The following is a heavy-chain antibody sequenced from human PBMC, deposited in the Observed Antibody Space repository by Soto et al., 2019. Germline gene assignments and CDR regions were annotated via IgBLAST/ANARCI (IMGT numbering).Heavy chain of an antibody. D-gene: IGHD6-13*01. J-gene: IGHJ6*02. CDR2: IGTAGDT. V-gene: IGHV3-13*01. CDR3: ARDGAAAGKMYYGMDV. CDR1: GFTFSSYD. Sequence: GGSLRLSCAASGFTFSSYDMHWVRQATGKGLEWVSAIGTAGDTYYPGSVKGRFTISRENAKNSLYLQMNSLRAEDTAVYYCARDGAAAGKMYYGMDVWGQGTTVTVSS.